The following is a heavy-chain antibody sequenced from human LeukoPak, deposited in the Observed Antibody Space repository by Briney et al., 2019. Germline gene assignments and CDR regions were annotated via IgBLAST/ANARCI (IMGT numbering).Heavy chain of an antibody. V-gene: IGHV1-2*02. CDR1: GYSFTGYY. CDR2: LNPNSGGT. Sequence: ASMKVSCKASGYSFTGYYMHWVRQAPGQGLEWMGWLNPNSGGTNYAQKFQGRVTMTRDTSISTAYMELNSLRSDDTAVYYCARVDANTWYGKIDYWGQGTLVTVSS. CDR3: ARVDANTWYGKIDY. D-gene: IGHD6-13*01. J-gene: IGHJ4*02.